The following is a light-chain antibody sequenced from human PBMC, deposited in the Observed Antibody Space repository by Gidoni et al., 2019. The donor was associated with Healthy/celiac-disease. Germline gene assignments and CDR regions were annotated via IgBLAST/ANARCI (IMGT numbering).Light chain of an antibody. J-gene: IGKJ2*01. Sequence: IVLTQSPATLSLSPGERATLSCRASQSVTSYLAWYQQKPGQAPRLLIYDASNRATGIPARFSGSGSGTDFTLTINSLEPEDFAVYYCQQRSNWVYTFXQXTKLEIK. CDR3: QQRSNWVYT. CDR1: QSVTSY. CDR2: DAS. V-gene: IGKV3-11*01.